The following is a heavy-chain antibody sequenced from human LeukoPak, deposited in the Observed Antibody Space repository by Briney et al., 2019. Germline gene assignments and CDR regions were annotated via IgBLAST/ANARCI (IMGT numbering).Heavy chain of an antibody. CDR3: ARVSSNYEGYYFDY. D-gene: IGHD4-11*01. CDR1: GFTFSSYG. Sequence: PGGSLRLSCAASGFTFSSYGMHWVRQAPGKGLEWVAVISYDGSNKYYADSVKGRFTISRDNSKNTLYLQMNSLRAEDTAVYYCARVSSNYEGYYFDYWGQGTLVTVSS. CDR2: ISYDGSNK. J-gene: IGHJ4*02. V-gene: IGHV3-30*03.